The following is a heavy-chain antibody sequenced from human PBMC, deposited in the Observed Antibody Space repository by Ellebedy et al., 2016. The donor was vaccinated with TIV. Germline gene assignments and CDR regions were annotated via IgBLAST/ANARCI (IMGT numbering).Heavy chain of an antibody. CDR2: IYYSGST. CDR1: GGSISSSSYY. Sequence: MPGGSLRLSCTVSGGSISSSSYYWGWIRQPPGKGLEWIGSIYYSGSTYYNPSLKSRVTISVDTSKNQFSLKLSSVTAADTAVYYCARRFFRAGNWFDPWGQGTLVTVSS. V-gene: IGHV4-39*01. J-gene: IGHJ5*02. CDR3: ARRFFRAGNWFDP. D-gene: IGHD2/OR15-2a*01.